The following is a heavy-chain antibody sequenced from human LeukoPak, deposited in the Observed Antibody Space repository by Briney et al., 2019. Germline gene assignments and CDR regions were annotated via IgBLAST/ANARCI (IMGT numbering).Heavy chain of an antibody. CDR1: GFTFSGSA. D-gene: IGHD3-22*01. Sequence: GGSLRLSCAASGFTFSGSAMHWVRQASGKGLEWVGRIRSKANSYATAYAASVKGRFTISRDDSKNTAYLQMNSLKTEDTAVYYCTRALNYYDSSGYYYPYYGMDVWGQGTTVTVSS. V-gene: IGHV3-73*01. CDR3: TRALNYYDSSGYYYPYYGMDV. CDR2: IRSKANSYAT. J-gene: IGHJ6*02.